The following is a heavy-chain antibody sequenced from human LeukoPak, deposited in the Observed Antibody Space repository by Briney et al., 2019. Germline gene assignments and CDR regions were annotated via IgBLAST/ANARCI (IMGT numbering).Heavy chain of an antibody. CDR2: ISAYNGNT. V-gene: IGHV1-18*01. Sequence: ASVKVSCTASGYTFTSYGISWVQQAPGQGLEWMGWISAYNGNTNYAQKLQGRVTMTTDTSTSTAYMELRSLRSDDTAVYYCAREGWSGYDYGRFDYWGQGTLVTVSS. D-gene: IGHD5-12*01. J-gene: IGHJ4*02. CDR1: GYTFTSYG. CDR3: AREGWSGYDYGRFDY.